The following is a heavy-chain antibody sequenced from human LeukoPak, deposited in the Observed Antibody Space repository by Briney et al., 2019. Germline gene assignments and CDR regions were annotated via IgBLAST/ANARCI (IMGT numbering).Heavy chain of an antibody. CDR3: AREGRRRDIVLMVYGPVWFDP. J-gene: IGHJ5*02. D-gene: IGHD2-8*01. CDR1: GSSISSYY. V-gene: IGHV4-4*07. Sequence: SETLSLTCTVSGSSISSYYWSWIRQPAGKGLEWIGRIYTSGSTNYNPSLKSRVTMSVDTSKNQFSLRLSSVTAADTAVYYCAREGRRRDIVLMVYGPVWFDPWGQGTLVTVSS. CDR2: IYTSGST.